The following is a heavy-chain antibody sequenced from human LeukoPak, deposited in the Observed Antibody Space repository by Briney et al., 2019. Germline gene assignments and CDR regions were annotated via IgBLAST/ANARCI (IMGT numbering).Heavy chain of an antibody. J-gene: IGHJ4*02. CDR2: IRSKAYGGTA. CDR3: TRGWSNGWYY. D-gene: IGHD6-19*01. CDR1: GFTFGDYG. V-gene: IGHV3-49*04. Sequence: GGSLRLSCTGSGFTFGDYGMTWVRQTPGKGLEWVGFIRSKAYGGTAEYAASAKGRFTISRDDSKSIAYLQMDSLKTEDTAVYYCTRGWSNGWYYWGQGTLVTVSS.